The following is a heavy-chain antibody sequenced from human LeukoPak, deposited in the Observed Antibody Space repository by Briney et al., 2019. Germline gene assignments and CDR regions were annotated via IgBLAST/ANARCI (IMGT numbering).Heavy chain of an antibody. Sequence: GGSLRLSCAASGFTFSSFGMHWVRQAPGEGLEWVAYIGCSGSDIYYADSVKGRFTISRDNSKNTVHLQLSSLRAADTALYSCARDLTERKYYIAFWGQGTLVTVSS. CDR1: GFTFSSFG. CDR2: IGCSGSDI. J-gene: IGHJ4*02. CDR3: ARDLTERKYYIAF. D-gene: IGHD2-8*02. V-gene: IGHV3-30*02.